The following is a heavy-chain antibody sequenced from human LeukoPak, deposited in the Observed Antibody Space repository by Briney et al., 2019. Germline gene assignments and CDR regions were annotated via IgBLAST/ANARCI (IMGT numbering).Heavy chain of an antibody. J-gene: IGHJ5*02. CDR2: VDPDDGQR. D-gene: IGHD4-11*01. CDR1: GYTLNDIS. V-gene: IGHV1-24*01. CDR3: AAVSGHYTLLDA. Sequence: GASVKVPCKISGYTLNDISVHWVRQPPGQGLEWMGGVDPDDGQRVYAQRFQGRVTMTEDTSTNTAYMELSRLRSEDTAVYFCAAVSGHYTLLDAWGQGALVTVPT.